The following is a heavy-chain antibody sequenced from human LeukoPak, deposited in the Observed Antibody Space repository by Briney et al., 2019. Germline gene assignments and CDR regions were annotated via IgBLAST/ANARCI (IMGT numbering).Heavy chain of an antibody. CDR3: AKGSRDSRAYWLYFDY. Sequence: PGRSLRLSCAASGFTFDDYAMPWVRQPPGKGLEWVSGINWTGDDIRYADSVKGRFTISRDNAKNSLYLQINSLRTEDTAFYYCAKGSRDSRAYWLYFDYWGQGTLVTVSS. D-gene: IGHD3-22*01. J-gene: IGHJ4*02. CDR1: GFTFDDYA. V-gene: IGHV3-9*01. CDR2: INWTGDDI.